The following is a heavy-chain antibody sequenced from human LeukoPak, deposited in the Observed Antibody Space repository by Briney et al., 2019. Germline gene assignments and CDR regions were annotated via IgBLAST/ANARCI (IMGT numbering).Heavy chain of an antibody. V-gene: IGHV3-30*04. CDR2: ISDNGLRT. CDR1: GIDFNVYE. D-gene: IGHD5-12*01. J-gene: IGHJ5*02. Sequence: PGRSLRLSCVASGIDFNVYEFHWVRQSPGKGLEWVALISDNGLRTEYAESLKGRFTVSRDNSKNTVDLQMNNLRVEDTAVYFCARERRGYGYGTLDPWGQGTLVTVSS. CDR3: ARERRGYGYGTLDP.